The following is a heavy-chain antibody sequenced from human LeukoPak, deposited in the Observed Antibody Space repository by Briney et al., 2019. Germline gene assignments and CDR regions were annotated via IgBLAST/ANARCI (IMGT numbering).Heavy chain of an antibody. CDR1: GFTFSSYA. J-gene: IGHJ4*02. D-gene: IGHD3-10*01. CDR2: IYSGGST. Sequence: GGSLRLSCAASGFTFSSYAMSWVRQAPGKGLEWVSAIYSGGSTYYADSVKGRFTISRDNSKNTLYLQMNSLRAEDTAVYYCARDPNMVRGVIIPSLDYWGQGTLVTVSS. V-gene: IGHV3-66*01. CDR3: ARDPNMVRGVIIPSLDY.